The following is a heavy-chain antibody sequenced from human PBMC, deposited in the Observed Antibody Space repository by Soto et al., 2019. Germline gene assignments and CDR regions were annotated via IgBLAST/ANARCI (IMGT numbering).Heavy chain of an antibody. V-gene: IGHV4-59*01. Sequence: AETLASTFPVSGVSISSFYWSWIRQPPGKGLEYIGCIYDSGSTNFNPSLKIRVTMSVDTSRTKFSLKLSSVTAAYTAMYYCARGFSSMSWFDPWGQVILVPVSS. CDR1: GVSISSFY. CDR2: IYDSGST. J-gene: IGHJ5*02. CDR3: ARGFSSMSWFDP. D-gene: IGHD6-19*01.